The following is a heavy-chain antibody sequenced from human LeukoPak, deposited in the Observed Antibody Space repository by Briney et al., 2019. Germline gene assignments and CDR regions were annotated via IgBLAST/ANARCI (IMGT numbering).Heavy chain of an antibody. V-gene: IGHV4-59*08. CDR3: ARLVGATPDWYFDL. CDR2: IYYSGST. CDR1: GGSISSYY. J-gene: IGHJ2*01. D-gene: IGHD1-26*01. Sequence: SETLSLTCTVSGGSISSYYWSWIRQPPGKGLEWIGYIYYSGSTNYNPSLQSRVTISVDTSKNQFSLKLSSVTAADTAVYYCARLVGATPDWYFDLWGRGTLVTVSS.